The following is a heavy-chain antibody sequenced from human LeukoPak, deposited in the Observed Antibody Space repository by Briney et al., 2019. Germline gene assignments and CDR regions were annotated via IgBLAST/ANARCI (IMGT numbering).Heavy chain of an antibody. Sequence: SETLSLTCTVSGGSISSSSYYWGWIRQPPGKGLEWIGSIYYSGSTYYNPSLKSRVTISVDTSKNQFSLKLGSVTAADTAAYYCARDRIVGVERPVDVWGQGTTVTVSS. V-gene: IGHV4-39*02. CDR2: IYYSGST. CDR3: ARDRIVGVERPVDV. D-gene: IGHD1-26*01. J-gene: IGHJ6*02. CDR1: GGSISSSSYY.